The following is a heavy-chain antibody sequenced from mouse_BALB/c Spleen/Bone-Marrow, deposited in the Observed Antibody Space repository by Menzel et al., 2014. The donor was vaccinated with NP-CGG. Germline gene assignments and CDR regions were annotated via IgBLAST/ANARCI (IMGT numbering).Heavy chain of an antibody. CDR3: ASYDGYYYWYFDV. D-gene: IGHD2-3*01. V-gene: IGHV4-1*02. Sequence: EVKLVESGGGLVQPGGSLKLSCAASGFDFSRYWMSWVRPAPGKGLEWIGEINPDSSTINYTPSLKDKFIISRDNAKNTLYLQMSKVRSEDTALYYCASYDGYYYWYFDVWGAGTTVTVSS. CDR2: INPDSSTI. J-gene: IGHJ1*01. CDR1: GFDFSRYW.